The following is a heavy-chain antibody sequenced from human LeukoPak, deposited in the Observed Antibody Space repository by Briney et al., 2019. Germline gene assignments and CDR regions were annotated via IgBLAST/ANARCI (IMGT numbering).Heavy chain of an antibody. D-gene: IGHD2-15*01. CDR2: IWYDGSNK. Sequence: TGGSLRLSCAASGFTFSSYGMHWVRQAPGQGLEWVAVIWYDGSNKYYADSVKGRFTISRDNSKNTLYLQMNSLRAEDTAVYYCAKDRLEYCSGGSCYYFDYWGQGALVTVSS. CDR1: GFTFSSYG. CDR3: AKDRLEYCSGGSCYYFDY. J-gene: IGHJ4*02. V-gene: IGHV3-33*06.